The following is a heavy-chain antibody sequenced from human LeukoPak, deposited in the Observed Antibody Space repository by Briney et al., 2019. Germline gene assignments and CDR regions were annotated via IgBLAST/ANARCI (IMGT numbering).Heavy chain of an antibody. Sequence: SETLSLTCAMSGDSISGSYWSWIRQPAGKGLEWIGRVYSTGRTNYNPSLKSRVSMSVDTSKNQFSLELTSVTAADTAVYYCAREKGTIIVASGPTWFAPWGQGTLVIVFS. J-gene: IGHJ5*02. V-gene: IGHV4-4*07. D-gene: IGHD3-16*02. CDR2: VYSTGRT. CDR3: AREKGTIIVASGPTWFAP. CDR1: GDSISGSY.